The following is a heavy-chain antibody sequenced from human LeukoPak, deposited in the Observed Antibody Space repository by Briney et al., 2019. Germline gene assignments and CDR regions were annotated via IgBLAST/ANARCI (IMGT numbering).Heavy chain of an antibody. J-gene: IGHJ4*02. CDR1: GFTFSSCA. V-gene: IGHV3-30-3*01. CDR3: ARGPYYYDSSGFWYFDY. CDR2: ISYDGSNK. Sequence: GGSLRLSCAASGFTFSSCAMHWVRQAPGKGLEWVAVISYDGSNKYYADSVKGRFTISRDNSKNTLYLQMNSLRAEDTAVYYCARGPYYYDSSGFWYFDYWGQGTLVTVSS. D-gene: IGHD3-22*01.